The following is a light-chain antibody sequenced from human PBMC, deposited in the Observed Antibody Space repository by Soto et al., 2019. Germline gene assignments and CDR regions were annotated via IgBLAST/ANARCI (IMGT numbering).Light chain of an antibody. Sequence: QSALTQPASVSGSPGQSITISCTGTSSDVGSYNLVSWYQQHPGKAPELMIYEGSKRPSGVANRFSGSKSGNTASLTIPGLQSEDEADYYCCSYAGSSTFGVFGGGTKLTV. J-gene: IGLJ2*01. CDR1: SSDVGSYNL. CDR3: CSYAGSSTFGV. V-gene: IGLV2-23*03. CDR2: EGS.